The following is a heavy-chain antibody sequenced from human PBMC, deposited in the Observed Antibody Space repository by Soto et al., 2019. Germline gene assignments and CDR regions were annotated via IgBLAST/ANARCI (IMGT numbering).Heavy chain of an antibody. CDR3: AKGRGQNLNFDY. CDR2: ISGSGGTA. Sequence: EVQLLESGGGSVQPGGSLRLSCAASGFTFSSYAMHWVRRPPGKGLEWVSSISGSGGTAYYADSVKGRFSISRDSLVNTLSLQMNSLRAEDTAVYYCAKGRGQNLNFDYWGQGTLVTVSP. V-gene: IGHV3-23*01. J-gene: IGHJ4*02. CDR1: GFTFSSYA. D-gene: IGHD3-10*01.